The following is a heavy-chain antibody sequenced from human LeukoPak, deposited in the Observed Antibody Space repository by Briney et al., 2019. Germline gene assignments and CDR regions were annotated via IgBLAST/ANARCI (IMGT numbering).Heavy chain of an antibody. CDR1: GFTSSRYS. CDR2: ISSSSSNI. CDR3: AREKAIEVTFDY. V-gene: IGHV3-48*04. Sequence: PGGSLRLSCTTSGFTSSRYSMNWVRQAPGKGLEWISYISSSSSNIQYADSVKGRFTISRDNARNSLYLQMNSLRAEDTAVYYCAREKAIEVTFDYWGQGTLVTVSS. J-gene: IGHJ4*02.